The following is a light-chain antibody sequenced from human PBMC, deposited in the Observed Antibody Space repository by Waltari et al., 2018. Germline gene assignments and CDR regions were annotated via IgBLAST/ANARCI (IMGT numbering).Light chain of an antibody. J-gene: IGLJ2*01. CDR2: AVS. Sequence: QSALTQPASVSGSPGQSLTISCTGSSSDVGGYHYVSWYQQYRGTAPKLMIYAVSNRPSGISDRFSGSKSGNTASLTISGLRAEDEADYYCSSYTSSGSLAFGGGTKVTVL. CDR1: SSDVGGYHY. CDR3: SSYTSSGSLA. V-gene: IGLV2-14*01.